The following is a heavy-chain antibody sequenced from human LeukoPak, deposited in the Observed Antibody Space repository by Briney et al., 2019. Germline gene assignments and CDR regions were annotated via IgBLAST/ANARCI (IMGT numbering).Heavy chain of an antibody. D-gene: IGHD3-16*02. CDR2: IRYDSSKD. V-gene: IGHV3-30*02. CDR1: GFIFSSYG. CDR3: AKAPGPLGEFSSHH. J-gene: IGHJ5*02. Sequence: GGSLRLSCAASGFIFSSYGMHWVRQAPGKGLEWVAFIRYDSSKDYYADSVKGRFTISRDNSKNTLHLQMNTLRAEDTAVYYCAKAPGPLGEFSSHHWGQGTLVTVSS.